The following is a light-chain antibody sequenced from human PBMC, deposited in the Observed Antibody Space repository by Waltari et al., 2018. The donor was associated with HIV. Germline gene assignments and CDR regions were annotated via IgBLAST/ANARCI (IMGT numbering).Light chain of an antibody. CDR1: QSVSSY. J-gene: IGKJ2*01. Sequence: ELVLTQSPATLSLSPGERATLSCRASQSVSSYLAWYQQKPGQAPRLLIHDASNRATGIPARFSGSGSGTDFTLTISSLEPEDFAVYYCQQRSNWGYTFGQGTKLEIK. V-gene: IGKV3-11*01. CDR2: DAS. CDR3: QQRSNWGYT.